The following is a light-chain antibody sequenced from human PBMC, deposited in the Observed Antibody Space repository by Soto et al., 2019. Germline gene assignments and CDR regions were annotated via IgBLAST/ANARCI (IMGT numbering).Light chain of an antibody. J-gene: IGKJ1*01. CDR1: QGISTY. CDR2: AAS. CDR3: QHSTTWT. Sequence: DIQMTQSPSSLSASVGDRVTITCRASQGISTYLNWYQQKPGKAPKLLIYAASSLQSGVPSRFSGSGSETDFTLTITSLQPEDFATYSCQHSTTWTFGQGTRWISN. V-gene: IGKV1-39*01.